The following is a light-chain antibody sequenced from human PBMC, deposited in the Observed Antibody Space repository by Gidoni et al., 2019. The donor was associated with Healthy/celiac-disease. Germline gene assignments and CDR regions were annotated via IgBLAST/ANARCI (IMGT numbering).Light chain of an antibody. V-gene: IGLV3-1*01. CDR2: QDS. CDR3: QAWDSSTVV. Sequence: SYALTQPPSVSVSPGQTASITCSGDNLGDKYACWYQQKPGQSPVLVIYQDSKRPSGNPERFAGSNSGNTATLTISGTQAMDEDDYYCQAWDSSTVVFGGGTKLTVL. J-gene: IGLJ2*01. CDR1: NLGDKY.